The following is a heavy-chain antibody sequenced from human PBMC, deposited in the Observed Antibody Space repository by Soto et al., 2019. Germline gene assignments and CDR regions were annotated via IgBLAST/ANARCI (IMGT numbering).Heavy chain of an antibody. V-gene: IGHV5-51*01. J-gene: IGHJ6*03. CDR1: GYSFTSYG. Sequence: GVSLIVSCKGSGYSFTSYGIGWVRQMPGKGLEWMGIIYPGESDTRYSPSVQGQFTISADKSNNTPYLQMNSLKASDTAVYYCSKHVVDCSSTCCYSPAGNYYYYYYMDVWGKGTTVTVSS. CDR2: IYPGESDT. CDR3: SKHVVDCSSTCCYSPAGNYYYYYYMDV. D-gene: IGHD2-2*01.